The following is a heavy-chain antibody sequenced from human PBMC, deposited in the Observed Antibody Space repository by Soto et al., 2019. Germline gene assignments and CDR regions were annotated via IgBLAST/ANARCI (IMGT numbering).Heavy chain of an antibody. V-gene: IGHV3-11*01. Sequence: GGSLRLSCAASGFTFSDYYMSWIRQAPGKGLEWVSYISSSGSTIYYADSVKGRFTISRDNAKNSLYLQMNSLRAEDTAVYYCARANERITIFGVVMIWFDPWGQGTLVTVSS. CDR3: ARANERITIFGVVMIWFDP. CDR1: GFTFSDYY. J-gene: IGHJ5*02. D-gene: IGHD3-3*01. CDR2: ISSSGSTI.